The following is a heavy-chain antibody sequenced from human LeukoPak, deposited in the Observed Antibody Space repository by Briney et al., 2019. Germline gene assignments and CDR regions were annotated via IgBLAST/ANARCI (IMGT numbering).Heavy chain of an antibody. CDR1: GGSISSYY. Sequence: SETLSLTCTVSGGSISSYYWSCIRQPAGKGLEWIGRIHTSGSTNYNPSLKSRVTMSGDTSKNQFSLKLSSVTAADTAVYYCARDKYYYDSSGYSTFDYWGQGTLVTVSS. V-gene: IGHV4-4*07. CDR2: IHTSGST. D-gene: IGHD3-22*01. CDR3: ARDKYYYDSSGYSTFDY. J-gene: IGHJ4*02.